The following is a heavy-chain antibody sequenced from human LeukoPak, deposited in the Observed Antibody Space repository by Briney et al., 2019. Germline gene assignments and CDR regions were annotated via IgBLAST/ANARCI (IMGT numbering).Heavy chain of an antibody. CDR2: IYYSGST. J-gene: IGHJ4*02. CDR3: ARHRYSSSSRGRFDY. V-gene: IGHV4-34*01. Sequence: SETLSLTCAVYGGSFSGYYWSWIRQPPGKGLEWIGSIYYSGSTYYNPSLKSRVTISVDTSKNQFSLKLSSVTAADTAVYYCARHRYSSSSRGRFDYWGQGTLVTVSS. CDR1: GGSFSGYY. D-gene: IGHD6-6*01.